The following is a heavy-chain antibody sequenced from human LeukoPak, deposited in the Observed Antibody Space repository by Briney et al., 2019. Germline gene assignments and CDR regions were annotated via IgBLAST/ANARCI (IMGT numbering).Heavy chain of an antibody. CDR2: IIPILGIA. V-gene: IGHV1-69*04. Sequence: GASVKVSCKASVYTFTNFYIHWVRQAPGQGLEWMGRIIPILGIANYAQKFQGRVTITADKSTSTAYMELSSLRSEDTAVYYCARVGVRGPTPPFDPWGQGTLVTVSS. CDR1: VYTFTNFY. D-gene: IGHD3-10*02. CDR3: ARVGVRGPTPPFDP. J-gene: IGHJ5*02.